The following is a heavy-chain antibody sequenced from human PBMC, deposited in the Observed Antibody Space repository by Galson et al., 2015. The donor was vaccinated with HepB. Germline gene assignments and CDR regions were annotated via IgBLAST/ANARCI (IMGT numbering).Heavy chain of an antibody. V-gene: IGHV3-7*03. Sequence: SLRLSCAASGFTFSSYWMSWVRQAPGKGLEWVANIKQDRSEKYYVDSVKGRFTISRDNAKNSLYLQMNSLRAEDTAVYYCARDRAFGGLGWFDPWGQGTLVTVSS. CDR1: GFTFSSYW. J-gene: IGHJ5*02. CDR3: ARDRAFGGLGWFDP. D-gene: IGHD3-16*01. CDR2: IKQDRSEK.